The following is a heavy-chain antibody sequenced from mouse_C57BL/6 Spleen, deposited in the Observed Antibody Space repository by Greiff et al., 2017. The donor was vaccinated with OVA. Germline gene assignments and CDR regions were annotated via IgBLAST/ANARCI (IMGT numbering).Heavy chain of an antibody. Sequence: EVKVVESGGGLVKPGGSLKLSCAASGFTFSNYAMSWVRQTPEKRLEWVATISDGGSCTYYPDNVKGRFTISRDNAKNNLYLQMRHLKSEDTAMYYCAREEEDDNSGYWFDYWGQGTPLTVSA. J-gene: IGHJ3*01. D-gene: IGHD3-1*01. V-gene: IGHV5-4*01. CDR2: ISDGGSCT. CDR1: GFTFSNYA. CDR3: AREEEDDNSGYWFDY.